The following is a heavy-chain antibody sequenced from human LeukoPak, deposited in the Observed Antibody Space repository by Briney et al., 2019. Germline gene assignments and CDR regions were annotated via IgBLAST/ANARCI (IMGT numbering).Heavy chain of an antibody. D-gene: IGHD4-23*01. Sequence: ASVKVSCKASGGTFSSSAISWVRQTPGQRLEWMRRNIPILGIANYAQKFQGRVTSTADKSTSTAYMELSSLRSEDTAVYYCAREPLGATVVTAPFDYWGQGTLVTVSS. CDR3: AREPLGATVVTAPFDY. V-gene: IGHV1-69*04. J-gene: IGHJ4*02. CDR1: GGTFSSSA. CDR2: NIPILGIA.